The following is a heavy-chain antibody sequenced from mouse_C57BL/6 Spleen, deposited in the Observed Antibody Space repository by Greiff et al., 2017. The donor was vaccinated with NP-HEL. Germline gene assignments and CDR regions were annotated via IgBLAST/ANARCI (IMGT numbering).Heavy chain of an antibody. V-gene: IGHV1S81*02. Sequence: QVQLQQPGADLVKAGASVKMSCKASGYTFTSYWMHWVKQRLGQGLEWFAETNPTNGRTYYNEKFKSKATLTVDKSSSPAYMLLSGPTFEDSAVYYCARIKKIVATCFDYWGQGTTLTVSS. D-gene: IGHD1-1*01. CDR1: GYTFTSYW. CDR3: ARIKKIVATCFDY. CDR2: TNPTNGRT. J-gene: IGHJ2*01.